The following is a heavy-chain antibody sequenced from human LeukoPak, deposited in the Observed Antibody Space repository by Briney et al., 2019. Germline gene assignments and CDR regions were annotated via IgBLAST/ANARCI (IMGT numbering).Heavy chain of an antibody. Sequence: SVKVSCKASGFTFTRSAMQWVRQGRGQRLEWIGWIVVGSGNTNYAQKFQERVTITRDMSTSTAYMELSSLRSEDTAVYYCAADRPSGSDSWFDPWGQGTLVTVSS. CDR3: AADRPSGSDSWFDP. D-gene: IGHD1-26*01. V-gene: IGHV1-58*02. CDR1: GFTFTRSA. CDR2: IVVGSGNT. J-gene: IGHJ5*02.